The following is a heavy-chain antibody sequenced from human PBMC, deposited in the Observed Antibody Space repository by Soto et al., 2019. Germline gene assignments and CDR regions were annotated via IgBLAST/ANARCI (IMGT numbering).Heavy chain of an antibody. CDR3: AKGSIEYSAAVDN. CDR1: GFSFSSYA. CDR2: ISARGGSS. Sequence: DVQLLESGGGLVQPGGSLRLSCAASGFSFSSYAMVWVRQAPGKGLEWVAVISARGGSSYFADSVKGRCAFSRDNSKNVLSLEMNSLRAEDTAIYFCAKGSIEYSAAVDNWGQGTLVVVSS. D-gene: IGHD5-12*01. V-gene: IGHV3-23*01. J-gene: IGHJ4*02.